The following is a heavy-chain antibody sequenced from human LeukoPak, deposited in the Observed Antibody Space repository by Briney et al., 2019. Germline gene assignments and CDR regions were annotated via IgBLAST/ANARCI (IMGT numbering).Heavy chain of an antibody. V-gene: IGHV5-51*01. CDR3: ARRKAVAGTYYFDF. D-gene: IGHD6-19*01. J-gene: IGHJ4*02. CDR1: GYIFTTYW. CDR2: IYPPNSDN. Sequence: GESLKISCKGSGYIFTTYWIGWVRQMPEKGLEWMGIIYPPNSDNRYSPAFQGQVTISTDKSISTAYLQWSSLKASDTAMYYCARRKAVAGTYYFDFWGQGTLVTVSS.